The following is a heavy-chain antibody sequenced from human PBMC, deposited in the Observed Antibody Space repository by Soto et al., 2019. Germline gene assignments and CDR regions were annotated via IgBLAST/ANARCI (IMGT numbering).Heavy chain of an antibody. J-gene: IGHJ4*02. CDR2: ISSSSSYI. Sequence: EVQLLESGGGLVQPGGSLRLSCAASGFTFSSYSMNWVRQAPGKGLEWVSSISSSSSYIYYADSVKGRFTISRDNAKNSLYLQMNSLRAEDTAVYYCARGRIAAAGTSYFDYWGQGTLVTVSS. D-gene: IGHD6-13*01. CDR3: ARGRIAAAGTSYFDY. CDR1: GFTFSSYS. V-gene: IGHV3-21*01.